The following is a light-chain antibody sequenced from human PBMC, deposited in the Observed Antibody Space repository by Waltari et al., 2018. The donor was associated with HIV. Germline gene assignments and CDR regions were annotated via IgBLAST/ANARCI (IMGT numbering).Light chain of an antibody. CDR3: CSYAGRITSVV. CDR1: SSDVGSYNL. J-gene: IGLJ2*01. Sequence: QSALTQPASVSGSPGQSITISCTGTSSDVGSYNLVSWYQQHPGKAPKLMIYEVNKWPSGVSNRFSGSKSGNTASLTISGLQAEDEGYYYCCSYAGRITSVVFGGGTKLTVL. V-gene: IGLV2-23*02. CDR2: EVN.